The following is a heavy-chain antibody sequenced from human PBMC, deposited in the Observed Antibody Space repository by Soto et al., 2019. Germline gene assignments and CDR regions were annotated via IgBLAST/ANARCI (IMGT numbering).Heavy chain of an antibody. Sequence: GGSLRLSCGGSGFTFSNYGMIWVRQAPGKGLEWVSYISGSSSTTFYADSVKGRFTISRDNAKNSLYLEMNSLREDDTAVYYCARIWAVEFWGQGTLVTVSS. D-gene: IGHD3-16*01. J-gene: IGHJ4*02. V-gene: IGHV3-48*02. CDR2: ISGSSSTT. CDR3: ARIWAVEF. CDR1: GFTFSNYG.